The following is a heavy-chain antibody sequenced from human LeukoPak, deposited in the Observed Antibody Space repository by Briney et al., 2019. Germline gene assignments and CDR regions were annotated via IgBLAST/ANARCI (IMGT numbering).Heavy chain of an antibody. CDR3: ARDQDGYNSIAAAFDY. CDR1: GFTFSSYA. CDR2: ISYDGSNK. V-gene: IGHV3-30-3*01. D-gene: IGHD5-24*01. J-gene: IGHJ4*02. Sequence: PGGSLRLSCAASGFTFSSYAMHWVRQAPGKGLEWVAVISYDGSNKYYADSVKGRFTISRDNSKNTLYLQMNSLRAEDTAVYYCARDQDGYNSIAAAFDYWGQGTLVTVSS.